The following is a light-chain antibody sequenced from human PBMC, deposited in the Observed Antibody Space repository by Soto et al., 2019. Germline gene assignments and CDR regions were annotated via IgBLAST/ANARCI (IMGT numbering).Light chain of an antibody. CDR3: QQYYTTPT. J-gene: IGKJ4*01. V-gene: IGKV4-1*01. CDR2: WAS. CDR1: QSLWYISNNKNY. Sequence: IVMPQFPDSLGVSLGEIATINFRSRQSLWYISNNKNYLAWYRQKPGQPPKLLIPWASARESGVPDRFSGSGSGTDFTLTISSLQAEDVAVYYCQQYYTTPTFGGGTKVDIK.